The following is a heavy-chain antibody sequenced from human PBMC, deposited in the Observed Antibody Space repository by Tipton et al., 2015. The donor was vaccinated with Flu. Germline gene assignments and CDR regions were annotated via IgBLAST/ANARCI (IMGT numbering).Heavy chain of an antibody. D-gene: IGHD1-26*01. Sequence: TLSLTCTVSGGSISSGSHYWSWIRQPAGRGLEWIGQVYTTGSTRYSPSLQSHVIMSVDTAKNQFSLKLSSVTAADTDVYYCARTRSGNYLHDAFDIWGQGTMVTVSS. CDR1: GGSISSGSHY. CDR3: ARTRSGNYLHDAFDI. V-gene: IGHV4-61*09. CDR2: VYTTGST. J-gene: IGHJ3*02.